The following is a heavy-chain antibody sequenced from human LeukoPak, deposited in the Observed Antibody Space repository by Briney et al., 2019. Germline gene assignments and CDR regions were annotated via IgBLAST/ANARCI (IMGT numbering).Heavy chain of an antibody. D-gene: IGHD6-13*01. CDR1: GFTVSSNY. CDR3: AKDKYSSSWFYDY. CDR2: IGGGGANT. Sequence: GGSLRLSCAASGFTVSSNYMSWVRQAPGKGLERVSTIGGGGANTYYADSVKGRFTISRDNSKNTLYLQMNSLRAEETAVFYCAKDKYSSSWFYDYWGKGTLVTVSS. V-gene: IGHV3-23*01. J-gene: IGHJ4*02.